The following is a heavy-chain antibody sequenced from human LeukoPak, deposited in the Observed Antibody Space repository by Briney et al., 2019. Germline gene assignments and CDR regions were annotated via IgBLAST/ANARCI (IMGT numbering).Heavy chain of an antibody. J-gene: IGHJ4*02. CDR2: IKPDGSDK. CDR3: ARLPTTPTFDY. V-gene: IGHV3-7*01. D-gene: IGHD1-1*01. Sequence: GGSLRLSCAASGFTFSNCWMSWVRQTPGKGLECVANIKPDGSDKYYVDSVEGRFTISRDNAKNSLYLQINSLRADDTAVYYCARLPTTPTFDYWGQGTLVTVSS. CDR1: GFTFSNCW.